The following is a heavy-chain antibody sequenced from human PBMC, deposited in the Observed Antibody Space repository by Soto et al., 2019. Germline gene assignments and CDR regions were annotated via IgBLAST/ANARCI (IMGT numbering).Heavy chain of an antibody. CDR2: INHSGST. CDR3: ARDSGYSYGSDYGTDV. CDR1: GGSFSGYY. V-gene: IGHV4-34*01. D-gene: IGHD5-18*01. J-gene: IGHJ6*02. Sequence: KTSETLSLSCAVYGGSFSGYYWSWIRQPPGKGLEWIGEINHSGSTNYNPSLKSRVTISVDTSKNQFSLKLSSVTAADTAVYYCARDSGYSYGSDYGTDVCGQGTTVTVSS.